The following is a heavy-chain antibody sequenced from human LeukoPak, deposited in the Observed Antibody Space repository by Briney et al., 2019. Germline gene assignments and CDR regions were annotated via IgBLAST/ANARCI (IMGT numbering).Heavy chain of an antibody. CDR3: ARPRYSGYGDDAFDI. CDR2: INPNSGGT. Sequence: ASVTVSCKASGYTFTGYYMHWVRQAPGQGLEWMGWINPNSGGTNYAQKFQGRVTMTRDTSISTAYMELSRLRSDDTAVYYCARPRYSGYGDDAFDIWGQGTMVTVSS. J-gene: IGHJ3*02. V-gene: IGHV1-2*02. D-gene: IGHD5-12*01. CDR1: GYTFTGYY.